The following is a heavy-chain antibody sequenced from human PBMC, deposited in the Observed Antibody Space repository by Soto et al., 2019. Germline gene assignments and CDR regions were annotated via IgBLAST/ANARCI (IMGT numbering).Heavy chain of an antibody. V-gene: IGHV3-23*01. CDR1: GFTFSNYA. J-gene: IGHJ6*02. CDR3: ARDWTGDTCPCLDV. Sequence: EVQLLESGGGLVQPGGSLRLSCAAAGFTFSNYALTWVRQSPGKGLEWVSTFSGSGGSTYYADSVRGRFTISRDHSKNTLFLQMNSLRVEDTAIYYCARDWTGDTCPCLDVWGQGTTVSVSS. CDR2: FSGSGGST. D-gene: IGHD3-3*01.